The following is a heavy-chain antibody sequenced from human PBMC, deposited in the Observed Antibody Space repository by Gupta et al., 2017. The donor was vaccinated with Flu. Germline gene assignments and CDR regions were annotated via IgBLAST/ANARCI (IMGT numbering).Heavy chain of an antibody. Sequence: GRGLEWIGEINHSGSTNYNPSLKIRVTISVDTSKNQFSLKLSSVTAAETAVYYCARGINIGGWADAYYYMDVWTKGTTVTVAS. D-gene: IGHD2-15*01. V-gene: IGHV4-34*01. CDR3: ARGINIGGWADAYYYMDV. J-gene: IGHJ6*03. CDR2: INHSGST.